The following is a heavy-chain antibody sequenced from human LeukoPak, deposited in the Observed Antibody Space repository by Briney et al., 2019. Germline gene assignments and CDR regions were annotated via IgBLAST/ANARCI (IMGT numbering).Heavy chain of an antibody. J-gene: IGHJ3*02. Sequence: GGSLRLSCAASGLTFSNYAMSWVRQAPGKGLAWVSSISGSGGSTHYADSVKGRLTISRDNSKSTMYLQVNSLRAEDTAVYYCAKGSTYFYGSGTSDDAFDIWGQGTMVTVSS. CDR2: ISGSGGST. CDR1: GLTFSNYA. CDR3: AKGSTYFYGSGTSDDAFDI. D-gene: IGHD3-10*01. V-gene: IGHV3-23*01.